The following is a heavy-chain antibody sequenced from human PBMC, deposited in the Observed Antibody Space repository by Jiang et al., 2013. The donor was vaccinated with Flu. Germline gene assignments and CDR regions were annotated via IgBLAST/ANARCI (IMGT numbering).Heavy chain of an antibody. V-gene: IGHV4-4*07. CDR1: GGSINNYY. J-gene: IGHJ6*02. CDR3: AGDTGTRGYFYYGFDV. D-gene: IGHD1-7*01. Sequence: PGLVKPSETLSLICTISGGSINNYYWSWVRQPAGKGLEWIGRVFSSGSPNYNPSLQSRVTMSVDTSKNQFSLKLSSVTAADAAKYYCAGDTGTRGYFYYGFDVWGQGTTVTVSS. CDR2: VFSSGSP.